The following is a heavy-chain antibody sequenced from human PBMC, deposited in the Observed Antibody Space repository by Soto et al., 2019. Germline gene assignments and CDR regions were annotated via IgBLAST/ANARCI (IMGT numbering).Heavy chain of an antibody. CDR1: GFTFSTYI. V-gene: IGHV3-21*01. Sequence: PGGSLRLSCAASGFTFSTYIMNWVRQAPGKGLEWVSSISSPGTYIYYAESVKGRFTISRDNGKNSLYLQMNSLRAEDTAVYYCASSQWMDWFDPWGQGT. J-gene: IGHJ5*02. CDR2: ISSPGTYI. D-gene: IGHD2-2*03. CDR3: ASSQWMDWFDP.